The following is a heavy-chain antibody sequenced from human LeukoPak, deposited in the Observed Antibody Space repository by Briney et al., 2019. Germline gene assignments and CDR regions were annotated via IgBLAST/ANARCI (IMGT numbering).Heavy chain of an antibody. D-gene: IGHD3-3*01. CDR2: ISWNSGSI. V-gene: IGHV3-9*01. J-gene: IGHJ6*03. Sequence: GGSLRLSCAASGFTFNDYAMHWVRQAPGKGLEWVSGISWNSGSIGYADSVKGRFTISRDNAKNSLYLQMNSLRAEDTAVYYCARDPFTIFGVPLYYYYYMDVWGKGTTVTVSS. CDR1: GFTFNDYA. CDR3: ARDPFTIFGVPLYYYYYMDV.